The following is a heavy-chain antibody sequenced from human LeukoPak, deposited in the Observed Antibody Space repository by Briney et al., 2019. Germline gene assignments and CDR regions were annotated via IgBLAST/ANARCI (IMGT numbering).Heavy chain of an antibody. J-gene: IGHJ4*02. CDR3: ARVFGSGSFYSH. D-gene: IGHD3-10*01. V-gene: IGHV1-2*02. Sequence: ASVKVPCKASGYTFSVYFIHWVRQAPGQGLEWMGWVNPNGGGPIYAQKFQGRVTMTRDTSINTAYMELSGLRFDDTAVYYRARVFGSGSFYSHWGQGTLVTVSS. CDR2: VNPNGGGP. CDR1: GYTFSVYF.